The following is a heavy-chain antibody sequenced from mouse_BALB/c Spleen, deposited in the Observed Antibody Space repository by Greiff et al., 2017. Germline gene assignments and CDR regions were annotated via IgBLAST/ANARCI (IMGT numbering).Heavy chain of an antibody. V-gene: IGHV2-2*02. J-gene: IGHJ3*01. CDR3: ARKTDYDVGFFAY. CDR2: IWSGGST. Sequence: QVQLKESGPGLVQPSQSLSITCTVSGFSLTSYGVHWVRQSPGKGLEWLGVIWSGGSTDYNAAFISRLSISKVNSKSQVFFKINSLQANDTAIYYCARKTDYDVGFFAYWGQGTLVTVSA. D-gene: IGHD2-4*01. CDR1: GFSLTSYG.